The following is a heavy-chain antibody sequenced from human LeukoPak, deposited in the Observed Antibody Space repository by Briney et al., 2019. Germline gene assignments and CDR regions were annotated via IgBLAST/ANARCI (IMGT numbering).Heavy chain of an antibody. CDR2: IWYDGSNK. J-gene: IGHJ4*02. D-gene: IGHD3-22*01. Sequence: GGSLRLSCAASGFTFSSYGMHWVRQAPGKGLEWVAVIWYDGSNKYYADSVKVRFTISRDNSKNTLYLQMNSLRAEDTAVYYCARDSQDSSGYYLPLDYWGQGTLVTVSS. CDR1: GFTFSSYG. CDR3: ARDSQDSSGYYLPLDY. V-gene: IGHV3-33*01.